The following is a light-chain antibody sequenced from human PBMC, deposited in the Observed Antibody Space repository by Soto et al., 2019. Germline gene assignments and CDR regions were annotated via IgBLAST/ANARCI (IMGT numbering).Light chain of an antibody. V-gene: IGKV1-5*01. CDR2: DAS. Sequence: DIQMTQSPSTLSASVGDRVSITCRASQSIDTWLAWYQQKPGKAPKLLVYDASSLESGVPSRFSGSGSGTQFTLTINNLQPDDIATYYCQEYNSYSPFTFGQGTKLQIK. CDR1: QSIDTW. CDR3: QEYNSYSPFT. J-gene: IGKJ2*01.